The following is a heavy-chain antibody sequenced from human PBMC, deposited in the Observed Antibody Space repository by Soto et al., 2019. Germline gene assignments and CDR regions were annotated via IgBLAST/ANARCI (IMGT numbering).Heavy chain of an antibody. D-gene: IGHD3-10*01. Sequence: TGGSLRLSCAASGFTFSSYSMSWVRQAPGKGLEWVSGFRTSGDGGTTYYADSVKGRFTISRDNSKNMLFLQMNSLRAEDTAIYYCAKKVNSGPGSQYFDYWGQGTLVTSPQ. CDR2: FRTSGDGGTT. V-gene: IGHV3-23*01. CDR3: AKKVNSGPGSQYFDY. J-gene: IGHJ4*02. CDR1: GFTFSSYS.